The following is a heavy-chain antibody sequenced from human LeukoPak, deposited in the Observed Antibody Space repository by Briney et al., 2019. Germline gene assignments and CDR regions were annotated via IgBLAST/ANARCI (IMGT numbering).Heavy chain of an antibody. V-gene: IGHV3-33*01. CDR3: ARDRGAGKYYDY. CDR1: GFTLRNHG. Sequence: GGSLRLSCAASGFTLRNHGMHWVRQAPGKGLEWVPIIWYDGSNAYYADSVKGRFTVSRDNSKKVLYLQMNSLRVEDTAVYYCARDRGAGKYYDYWGQRTQVTVSS. D-gene: IGHD4/OR15-4a*01. J-gene: IGHJ4*02. CDR2: IWYDGSNA.